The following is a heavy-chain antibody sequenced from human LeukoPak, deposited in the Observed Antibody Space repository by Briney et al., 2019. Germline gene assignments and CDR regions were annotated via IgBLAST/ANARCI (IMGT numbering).Heavy chain of an antibody. CDR1: GGSISSSSYY. J-gene: IGHJ5*02. Sequence: SETLSLTCTVSGGSISSSSYYWGWIRQPPGKGLEWIGSIYYSGSTYYNPSLKSRVTISVDTSKNQFSLKLSSVTAADTAVYYCARASVAGTSRGWFDPWGQGTLVTVSS. D-gene: IGHD6-19*01. CDR2: IYYSGST. CDR3: ARASVAGTSRGWFDP. V-gene: IGHV4-39*01.